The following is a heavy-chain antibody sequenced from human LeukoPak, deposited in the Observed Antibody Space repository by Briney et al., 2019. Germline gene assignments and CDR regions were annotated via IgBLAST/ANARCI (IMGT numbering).Heavy chain of an antibody. Sequence: ASVKVSCKASGGTFISYAISWVRQAPGQGLGWMGGIIPIFGTANYAQKFQGRVTITADESTSTAYMELSSLRSEDTAVYYCANSRVGAAAVWFDPWGQGTLVTVSS. J-gene: IGHJ5*02. CDR2: IIPIFGTA. CDR1: GGTFISYA. CDR3: ANSRVGAAAVWFDP. D-gene: IGHD6-13*01. V-gene: IGHV1-69*13.